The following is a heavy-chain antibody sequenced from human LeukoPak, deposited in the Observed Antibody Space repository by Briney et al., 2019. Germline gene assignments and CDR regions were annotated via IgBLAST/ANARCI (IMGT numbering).Heavy chain of an antibody. V-gene: IGHV5-51*01. CDR3: ARRSVPAVGKPHDAFDI. D-gene: IGHD2-2*01. CDR2: IYPGDSDT. Sequence: GESLKISCKGSGYIFSSYWIGWVGPMPGKGLEWMGIIYPGDSDTRYSPSFQGQVTISADKSISTAYLQWTTLKASDTAVYYCARRSVPAVGKPHDAFDIWGQGTLITVSS. J-gene: IGHJ3*02. CDR1: GYIFSSYW.